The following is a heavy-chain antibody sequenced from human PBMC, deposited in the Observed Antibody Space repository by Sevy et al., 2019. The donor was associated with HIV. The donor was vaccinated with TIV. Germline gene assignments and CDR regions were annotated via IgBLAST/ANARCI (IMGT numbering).Heavy chain of an antibody. CDR2: IWFDGSNK. Sequence: GGSLRLSCEASGFTFSSYGMHWVRQAPGKGLEWVALIWFDGSNKYYADSVRGRFAISRDNSKNTLCLQMNSLRAEDTAVYYCVRGADFYDSSGANFDYWGQGTLVTVSS. D-gene: IGHD3-22*01. J-gene: IGHJ4*02. CDR1: GFTFSSYG. CDR3: VRGADFYDSSGANFDY. V-gene: IGHV3-33*01.